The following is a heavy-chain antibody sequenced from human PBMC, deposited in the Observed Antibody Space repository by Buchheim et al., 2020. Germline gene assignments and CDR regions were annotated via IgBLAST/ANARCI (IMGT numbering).Heavy chain of an antibody. D-gene: IGHD3-10*01. Sequence: QVQLVESGGGVVQPGRSLRLSCAASGFTFSSXGMPWVRQAPGKGLEWVAAISYGGSNKYYADSVKGRFXISRDNSKNTLYLQMNSLRAEDTAVYCCAKDRFDPIGGPYYGMDVWGQGTT. V-gene: IGHV3-30*18. J-gene: IGHJ6*02. CDR3: AKDRFDPIGGPYYGMDV. CDR2: ISYGGSNK. CDR1: GFTFSSXG.